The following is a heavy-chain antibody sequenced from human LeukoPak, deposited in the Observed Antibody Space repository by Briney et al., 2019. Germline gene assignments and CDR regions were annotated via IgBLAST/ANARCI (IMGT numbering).Heavy chain of an antibody. CDR2: ISGSGGST. CDR3: AKDSYYDSSGGDAFDI. V-gene: IGHV3-23*01. J-gene: IGHJ3*02. CDR1: GFTFNNYA. D-gene: IGHD3-22*01. Sequence: PGGSLRLSCAASGFTFNNYAMSWVRQAPGKGLEGVSAISGSGGSTYYADSVKGRFTISRDNSKNTLYLQMNSLRAEDTAVYYCAKDSYYDSSGGDAFDIWGQGTMVTVSS.